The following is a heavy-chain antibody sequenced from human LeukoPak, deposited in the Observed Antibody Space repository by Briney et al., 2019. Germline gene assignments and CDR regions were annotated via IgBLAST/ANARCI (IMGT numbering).Heavy chain of an antibody. Sequence: KPSETLSLTCTVSGGSISSSSYYWGWIRQPPGKGLEWIGSIYYSGSTYYNPSLKSRVTISVDTSKNQFSLKLSSVTAADTAVYYCARQDWGYCSGGSCYSYFDYWGQGTLVTVSS. D-gene: IGHD2-15*01. CDR2: IYYSGST. V-gene: IGHV4-39*01. CDR3: ARQDWGYCSGGSCYSYFDY. CDR1: GGSISSSSYY. J-gene: IGHJ4*02.